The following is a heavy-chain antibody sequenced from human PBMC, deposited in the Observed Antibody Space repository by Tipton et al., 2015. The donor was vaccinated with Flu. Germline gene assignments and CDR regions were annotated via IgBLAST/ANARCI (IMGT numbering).Heavy chain of an antibody. V-gene: IGHV3-21*01. D-gene: IGHD3-3*01. Sequence: SLRLSCAASGFTFSSYSMNWVRQAPGKGLEWVSSISSSSSYIYYADSVKGRFTISRDNAKNSLYLQMNSLRAEDTAVYYCARARDWYDFWSGYRSYYYFYGMDVWGQGTTVTVSS. CDR2: ISSSSSYI. J-gene: IGHJ6*02. CDR3: ARARDWYDFWSGYRSYYYFYGMDV. CDR1: GFTFSSYS.